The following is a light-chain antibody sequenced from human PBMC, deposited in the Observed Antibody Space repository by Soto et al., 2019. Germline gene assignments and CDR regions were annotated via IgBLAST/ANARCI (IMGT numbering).Light chain of an antibody. CDR3: LRHNAFSQT. J-gene: IGKJ1*01. CDR1: QSVDDW. CDR2: DAS. Sequence: DIQMTQSPSTLSASVGDRVTISCRASQSVDDWLAWYQQKPGKAPKVLIYDASSWHTGVPSRFSGSGSGTEFTLTIDSRQPDDVSTDYCLRHNAFSQTFGQGTKVEI. V-gene: IGKV1-5*01.